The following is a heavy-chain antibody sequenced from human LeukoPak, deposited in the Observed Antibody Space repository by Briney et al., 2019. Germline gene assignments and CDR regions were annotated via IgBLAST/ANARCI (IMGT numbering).Heavy chain of an antibody. D-gene: IGHD3-22*01. CDR1: GFTFSSYA. V-gene: IGHV3-23*01. CDR2: ISGSGGST. Sequence: GGSLRLSCAASGFTFSSYAMSWVRQAPGKGLEWVSAISGSGGSTYYADSVKGRFTISRDNSKNTLYLQMNSLRAEDTAVYYCAKEGRAYYYDSSGYYGYWGQGTLVTVSS. J-gene: IGHJ4*02. CDR3: AKEGRAYYYDSSGYYGY.